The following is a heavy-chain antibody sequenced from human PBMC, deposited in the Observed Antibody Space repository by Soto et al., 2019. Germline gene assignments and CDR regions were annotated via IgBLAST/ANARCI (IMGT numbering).Heavy chain of an antibody. V-gene: IGHV4-59*01. Sequence: PSETLSLTCSVSGGSISSSFWSWIRQPPGKELEWIGYISYSGSTTYNPSLKSRITLSVDTSKNQFSLRVASVTAADTAVYYCARGHRAMEYYYFYGMDVWGQGTTVTVSS. D-gene: IGHD5-18*01. CDR1: GGSISSSF. J-gene: IGHJ6*02. CDR3: ARGHRAMEYYYFYGMDV. CDR2: ISYSGST.